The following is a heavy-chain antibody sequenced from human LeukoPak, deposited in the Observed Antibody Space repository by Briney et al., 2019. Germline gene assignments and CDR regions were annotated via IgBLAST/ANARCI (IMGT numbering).Heavy chain of an antibody. V-gene: IGHV3-64*01. Sequence: PGGSLRLSCAASGFTFSSYAMHWVRQAPGKGLEYVSAISSKGGSTYYANSVKGRFTISRDNSKNTLYLQMGSLRAEDMAVYYCARGGHYYDSSGYGDYWGQGTLVTVSS. D-gene: IGHD3-22*01. J-gene: IGHJ4*02. CDR2: ISSKGGST. CDR1: GFTFSSYA. CDR3: ARGGHYYDSSGYGDY.